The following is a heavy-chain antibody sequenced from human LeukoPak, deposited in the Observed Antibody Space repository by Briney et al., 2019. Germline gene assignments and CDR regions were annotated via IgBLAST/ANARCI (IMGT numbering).Heavy chain of an antibody. D-gene: IGHD2-2*01. V-gene: IGHV1-2*02. Sequence: GASVKVSCKASGYTFTSYGISWVRQAPGQGLEWMGWINPNSGGTNYAQKFQGRVTMTRDTFISTAYMELSRLRSDDTAVYYCVRVLCSSTSCSSSPWFDPWGQGTLVTVSS. CDR3: VRVLCSSTSCSSSPWFDP. CDR2: INPNSGGT. CDR1: GYTFTSYG. J-gene: IGHJ5*02.